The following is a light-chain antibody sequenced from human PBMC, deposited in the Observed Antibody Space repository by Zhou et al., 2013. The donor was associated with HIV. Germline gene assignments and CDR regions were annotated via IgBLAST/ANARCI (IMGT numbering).Light chain of an antibody. CDR1: QGISHY. V-gene: IGKV1-27*01. J-gene: IGKJ4*01. CDR2: AAS. Sequence: DIQMTQSPSSLSASVGDRVTITCRASQGISHYLAWYQQNPGKVPKLLIYAASTLQSGVPSRFSGSGSGTDFTLTISSLQAEDVATYYCQKYDSVPLTFGEGPRWKSN. CDR3: QKYDSVPLT.